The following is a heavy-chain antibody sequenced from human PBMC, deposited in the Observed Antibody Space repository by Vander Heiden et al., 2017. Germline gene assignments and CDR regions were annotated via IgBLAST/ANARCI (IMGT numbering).Heavy chain of an antibody. CDR1: RFTFSDYY. D-gene: IGHD3-10*01. CDR3: ARAISFGTFFDY. J-gene: IGHJ4*02. Sequence: QVRLVESGGGLVKPGGPLRLSVAASRFTFSDYYMSWIRQAPRKGLEWVAYISSSGTTVDYADSVKGRFTISRDNAEKSLYLQMNRLRAEDTAVYYCARAISFGTFFDYWGQGTLVTVSS. V-gene: IGHV3-11*01. CDR2: ISSSGTTV.